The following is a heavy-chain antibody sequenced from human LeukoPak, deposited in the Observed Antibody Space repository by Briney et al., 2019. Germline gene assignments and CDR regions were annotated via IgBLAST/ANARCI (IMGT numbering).Heavy chain of an antibody. V-gene: IGHV3-48*03. Sequence: PGGSLRLSCVASDFIFATFEMHWVRQAPGKGLEWIAYIDSGGSAIYYADSVKGRFTISRDNSKNTLYLQMNSLRAEDTAVYYCARSYGYCSGGSCHNPADYFDYWGQGTLVTVSS. J-gene: IGHJ4*02. CDR1: DFIFATFE. CDR3: ARSYGYCSGGSCHNPADYFDY. D-gene: IGHD2-15*01. CDR2: IDSGGSAI.